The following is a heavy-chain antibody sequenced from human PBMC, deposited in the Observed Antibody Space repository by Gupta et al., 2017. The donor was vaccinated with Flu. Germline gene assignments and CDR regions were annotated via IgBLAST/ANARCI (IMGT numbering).Heavy chain of an antibody. CDR2: IRSKFDGGST. V-gene: IGHV3-15*01. J-gene: IGHJ4*02. Sequence: WMTWVRQAPGKGLGWVGRIRSKFDGGSTDYAASVKGRFTISRDDSANTLYLQLNSLKIEDTALYYCATENTFYDSAPYFDYWGQGTLVTVS. CDR1: W. CDR3: ATENTFYDSAPYFDY. D-gene: IGHD5-12*01.